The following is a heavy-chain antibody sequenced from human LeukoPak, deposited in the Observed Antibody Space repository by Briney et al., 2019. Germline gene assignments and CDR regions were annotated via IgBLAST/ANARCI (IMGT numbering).Heavy chain of an antibody. J-gene: IGHJ5*02. Sequence: PGGSLRLSCAASGFTFSDYYMSWLRQAPGKGLEWVSYISSSGSTISYADSVKGRFTISRDNAKNSLYLQMSSLRVEDTAVYFCARGQGFDPPSWGQGTLVTVSS. CDR2: ISSSGSTI. CDR3: ARGQGFDPPS. V-gene: IGHV3-11*04. CDR1: GFTFSDYY.